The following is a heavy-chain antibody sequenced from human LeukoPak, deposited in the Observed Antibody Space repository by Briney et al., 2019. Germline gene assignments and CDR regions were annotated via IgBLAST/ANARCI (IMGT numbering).Heavy chain of an antibody. V-gene: IGHV3-23*01. CDR1: GFTFTTYA. Sequence: PGGSLRLSCAASGFTFTTYAISWVRQAPGKGLEWVSGTTGSGGSTYYADSVKGRFTISRDNSKNPLSLQMNSLRPEHTAVYYCSKGRRFWLTPIAFAIWGQGTMVTVSS. CDR3: SKGRRFWLTPIAFAI. D-gene: IGHD3-3*01. J-gene: IGHJ3*02. CDR2: TTGSGGST.